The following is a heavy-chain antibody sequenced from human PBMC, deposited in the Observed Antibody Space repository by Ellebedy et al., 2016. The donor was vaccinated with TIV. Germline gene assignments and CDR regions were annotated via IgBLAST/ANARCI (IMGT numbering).Heavy chain of an antibody. V-gene: IGHV3-30*02. D-gene: IGHD4-17*01. CDR1: GFRFSTHG. Sequence: GGSLRLSCVASGFRFSTHGMHWVRQAPGKGLEWVAFKRFDGRMEYNGDSVKGRFVISRDVSKNTLYLQMNSLRAEDTAVYYCARRGSYGDYAVQINSWFDTWGRGTLVAVSS. CDR2: KRFDGRME. CDR3: ARRGSYGDYAVQINSWFDT. J-gene: IGHJ5*02.